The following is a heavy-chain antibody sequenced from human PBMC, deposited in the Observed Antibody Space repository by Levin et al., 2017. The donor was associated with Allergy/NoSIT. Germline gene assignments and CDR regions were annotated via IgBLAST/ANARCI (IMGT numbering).Heavy chain of an antibody. V-gene: IGHV3-53*01. CDR1: GFTVSNNY. Sequence: LSLTCAASGFTVSNNYMSWVRQAPGKGLEWVSVIYSGGSTYYADSVKGRFTISRDNSKNTLYLQMNSLRAEDTAVYYCARGSGYSYGYVDYWGQGTLVTVSS. D-gene: IGHD5-18*01. CDR3: ARGSGYSYGYVDY. CDR2: IYSGGST. J-gene: IGHJ4*02.